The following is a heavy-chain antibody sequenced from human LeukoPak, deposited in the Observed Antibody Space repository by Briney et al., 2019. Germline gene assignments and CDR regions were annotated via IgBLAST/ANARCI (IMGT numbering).Heavy chain of an antibody. CDR2: IKTKTDGGTT. CDR1: GFTFGQAW. V-gene: IGHV3-15*01. CDR3: TTGSTDFDFWLGYYYFDH. Sequence: GGSLRLSCAASGFTFGQAWMTWVRQAPGQGLEWVGRIKTKTDGGTTDYSAPVKGRFTISRDDSKNTLYLQMTALRTDDTAVYFCTTGSTDFDFWLGYYYFDHWGQGSRVTVSS. D-gene: IGHD3-3*01. J-gene: IGHJ4*02.